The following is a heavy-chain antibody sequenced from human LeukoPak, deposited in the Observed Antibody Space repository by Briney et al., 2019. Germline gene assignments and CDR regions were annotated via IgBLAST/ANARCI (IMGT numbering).Heavy chain of an antibody. CDR3: AEGGSVSHNWFAP. CDR1: GFTFSVYV. V-gene: IGHV3-30*02. D-gene: IGHD2-15*01. CDR2: LRNVGSNE. Sequence: PGGSLRLSCAASGFTFSVYVMRWVRQAPGKGLEWVSFLRNVGSNESTPDSLKGGFTFSRDNSRTTLYLKINTLRPENTAVYYCAEGGSVSHNWFAPWGQGTLVTVSS. J-gene: IGHJ5*02.